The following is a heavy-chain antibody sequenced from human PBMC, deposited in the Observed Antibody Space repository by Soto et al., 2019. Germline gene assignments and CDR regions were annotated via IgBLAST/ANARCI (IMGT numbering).Heavy chain of an antibody. J-gene: IGHJ2*01. V-gene: IGHV2-5*02. D-gene: IGHD4-17*01. Sequence: QITLKESGPTLVKPTQTLTLTCTFSGFSLSTSGVGVGWIRQPPGKALEWLALIYWDDEKRYIPSLKSRLTITKDTSKNQVVRTMTNMDPVDTATYYCARTGTWTTAPHWYFDLWGRGTLVTVSS. CDR1: GFSLSTSGVG. CDR3: ARTGTWTTAPHWYFDL. CDR2: IYWDDEK.